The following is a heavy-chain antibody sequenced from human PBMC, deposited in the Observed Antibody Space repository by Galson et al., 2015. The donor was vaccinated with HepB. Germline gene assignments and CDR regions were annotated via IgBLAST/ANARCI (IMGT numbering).Heavy chain of an antibody. CDR3: AVNMKRGTSDY. V-gene: IGHV3-23*01. Sequence: SLRLSCAAAGFTISDYGIDWVRQPPGKGLEWVSGIGSSGRTYYTDSVKGRFTISRDNSKNTVFLQMNSLRAEDTAEYFCAVNMKRGTSDYWGPGTRVTVSS. J-gene: IGHJ4*02. D-gene: IGHD1-1*01. CDR1: GFTISDYG. CDR2: IGSSGRT.